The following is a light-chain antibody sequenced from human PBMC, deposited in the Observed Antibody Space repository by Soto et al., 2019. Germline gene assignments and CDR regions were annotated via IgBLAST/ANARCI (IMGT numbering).Light chain of an antibody. Sequence: QSVLTQPPSASGTPGQRVTISCSGSSSNIGSNYVYWYQQLPETAPKLLINRNNKRPSGVPDRFSGSKSGTSASLAISGVRSEDEADYYCAGWDDSLSGQVFGTGTKVTIL. CDR1: SSNIGSNY. V-gene: IGLV1-47*01. CDR3: AGWDDSLSGQV. J-gene: IGLJ1*01. CDR2: RNN.